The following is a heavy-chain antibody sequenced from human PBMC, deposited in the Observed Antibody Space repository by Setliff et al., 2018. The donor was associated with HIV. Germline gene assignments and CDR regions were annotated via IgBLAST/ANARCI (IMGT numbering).Heavy chain of an antibody. Sequence: LRLSCAASGFTFSRSAVHWVRQAPGKGLEWVAVISNDGSNKFYADSVKGRFTISRDNSKNTVYLQMNSLRTEDTALYYCVKGGMTNAAFNIWGPGTMVTVSS. J-gene: IGHJ3*02. CDR3: VKGGMTNAAFNI. CDR2: ISNDGSNK. V-gene: IGHV3-30*01. CDR1: GFTFSRSA. D-gene: IGHD3-16*01.